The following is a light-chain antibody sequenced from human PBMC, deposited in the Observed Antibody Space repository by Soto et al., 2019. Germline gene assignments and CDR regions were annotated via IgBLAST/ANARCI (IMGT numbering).Light chain of an antibody. J-gene: IGLJ2*01. CDR1: SSDIGTYNL. CDR3: CSYAGSRNLV. V-gene: IGLV2-23*01. Sequence: QSVLTQPASVSGSPGQSITISCTGTSSDIGTYNLVSWYQQHPGKAPKLMIYEGSKRPSGVSNRFSALKSGNTASLTISGLQAEDEADYYCCSYAGSRNLVFGGGTKVTVL. CDR2: EGS.